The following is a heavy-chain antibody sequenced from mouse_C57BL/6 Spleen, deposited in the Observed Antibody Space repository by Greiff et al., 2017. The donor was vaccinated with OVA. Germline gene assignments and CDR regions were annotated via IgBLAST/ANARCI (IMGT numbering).Heavy chain of an antibody. CDR2: IDPDDGEP. D-gene: IGHD2-3*01. Sequence: VQLQQSGAELVKPGASVKLSCTASGFNIKAYYMHWVKQRTEQGLECIGRIDPDDGEPKSAPKFPGKATRTADTSSNTAYLPLSSLTSEDTAVYYCARGADGYYGFDVWGTGTTVTVSS. J-gene: IGHJ1*03. V-gene: IGHV14-2*01. CDR3: ARGADGYYGFDV. CDR1: GFNIKAYY.